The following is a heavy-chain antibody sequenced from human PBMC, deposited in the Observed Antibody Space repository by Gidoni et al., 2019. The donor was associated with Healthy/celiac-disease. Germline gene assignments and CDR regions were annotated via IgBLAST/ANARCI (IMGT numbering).Heavy chain of an antibody. V-gene: IGHV5-51*03. Sequence: EVQLVQSGAEVKKPGESLKISCKGSGYSFTSYWIGWVRQMPGKGLAWIGIIYPGDSETRYSPSFQGQVTIAADKSISTAYLQWSSLKASDTAMYYCARRGVWQQLAQDNWFDPWGQGTLVTVSS. D-gene: IGHD6-13*01. J-gene: IGHJ5*02. CDR2: IYPGDSET. CDR3: ARRGVWQQLAQDNWFDP. CDR1: GYSFTSYW.